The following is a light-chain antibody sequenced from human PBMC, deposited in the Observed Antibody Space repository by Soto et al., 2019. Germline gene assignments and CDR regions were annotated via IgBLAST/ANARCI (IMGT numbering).Light chain of an antibody. Sequence: QSALTQPASVSGSPGRSVTISCTGTSSDVGDFNYVSWYQHLPGRAPKLIIYDVTNRPSGISYRFSASKSGRTASLTISGLQAEDEADYYCSSYSSSTTHVVVGGGTTLTVL. CDR3: SSYSSSTTHVV. CDR1: SSDVGDFNY. V-gene: IGLV2-14*03. CDR2: DVT. J-gene: IGLJ2*01.